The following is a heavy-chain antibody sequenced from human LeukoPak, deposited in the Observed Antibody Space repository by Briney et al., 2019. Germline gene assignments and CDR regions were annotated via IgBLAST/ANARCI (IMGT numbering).Heavy chain of an antibody. J-gene: IGHJ4*02. D-gene: IGHD6-13*01. CDR1: GFTVSSNS. Sequence: GGSLRLSCAASGFTVSSNSMSWVRQAPGKGLEWVSVIYSGGSTYYADSVKGRFTISRDNSKNTLYLQMNSLRAEDTAVYYCARDRPIVGAGYYFDYWGQGTVVTASS. CDR2: IYSGGST. V-gene: IGHV3-53*01. CDR3: ARDRPIVGAGYYFDY.